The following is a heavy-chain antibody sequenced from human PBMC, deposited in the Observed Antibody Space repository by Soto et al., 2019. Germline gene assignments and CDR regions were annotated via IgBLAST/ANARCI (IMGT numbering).Heavy chain of an antibody. D-gene: IGHD3-10*01. Sequence: SETLSLTCTVSGGSISSSSYYWGWIRQPPGKGLEWIGSIYYSGSTYYNPSLKSRVTISVDTSKNQFSLKLSSVTAADTAVYYCARDGSGSYFWFDPWGQGTLVT. CDR1: GGSISSSSYY. J-gene: IGHJ5*02. CDR3: ARDGSGSYFWFDP. CDR2: IYYSGST. V-gene: IGHV4-39*02.